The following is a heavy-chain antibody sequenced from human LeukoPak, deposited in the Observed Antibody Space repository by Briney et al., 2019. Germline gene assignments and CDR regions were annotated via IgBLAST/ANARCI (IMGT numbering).Heavy chain of an antibody. CDR3: ASRGSSSWWFGY. J-gene: IGHJ4*02. V-gene: IGHV4-4*02. CDR1: GGSISSSNW. D-gene: IGHD6-13*01. Sequence: SETLSLTCAVSGGSISSSNWWSWVRQPPGKGLEWIGEIYHSGSTNYNPSLKSRVTISVDKSKSQFSLKLSSVTAADTAVYYCASRGSSSWWFGYWGQGTLVTVSS. CDR2: IYHSGST.